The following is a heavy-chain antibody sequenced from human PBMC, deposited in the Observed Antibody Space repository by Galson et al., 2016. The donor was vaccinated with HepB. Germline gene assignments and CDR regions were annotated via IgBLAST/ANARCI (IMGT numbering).Heavy chain of an antibody. CDR3: ARERSDTSWFWDY. V-gene: IGHV1-69*13. J-gene: IGHJ4*02. D-gene: IGHD2-2*01. CDR1: GGTFSSHA. Sequence: SVKVSCKVSGGTFSSHAVSWVRQAPGQGLERMGGIIPIFGTANYAQKFQGRVSITADESTSTAYMELSSLTSEDTAVYYCARERSDTSWFWDYWGQGTVVTVSS. CDR2: IIPIFGTA.